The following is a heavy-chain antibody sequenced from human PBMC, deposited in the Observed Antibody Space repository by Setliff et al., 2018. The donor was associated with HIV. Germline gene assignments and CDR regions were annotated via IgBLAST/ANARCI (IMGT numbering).Heavy chain of an antibody. CDR1: GFTFSSYA. V-gene: IGHV3-23*01. J-gene: IGHJ4*02. Sequence: GGSLRLSCEASGFTFSSYAMSWVRQAPGKGLEWVSAISGSGGSTYYADSVKGRFTASRDNGKNSLFLQMNSLRAEDTAVYYCVRGTLDFWGQGNLVTVSS. CDR3: VRGTLDF. CDR2: ISGSGGST.